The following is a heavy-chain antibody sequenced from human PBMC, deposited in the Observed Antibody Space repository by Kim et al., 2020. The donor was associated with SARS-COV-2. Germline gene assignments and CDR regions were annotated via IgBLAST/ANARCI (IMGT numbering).Heavy chain of an antibody. D-gene: IGHD3-22*01. Sequence: ASVKVSCKASGYTFTSYGISWVRQAPGQGLEWMGWISAYNGNTNYAQKLQGRVTMTTDTSTSTAYMELRSLRSDDTAVYYCARDSDSSGYYIAGMDVWGQGTTVTVSS. CDR1: GYTFTSYG. J-gene: IGHJ6*02. CDR3: ARDSDSSGYYIAGMDV. V-gene: IGHV1-18*01. CDR2: ISAYNGNT.